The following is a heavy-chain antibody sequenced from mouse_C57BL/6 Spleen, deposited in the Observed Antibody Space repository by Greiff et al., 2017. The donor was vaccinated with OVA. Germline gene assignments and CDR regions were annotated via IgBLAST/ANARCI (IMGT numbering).Heavy chain of an antibody. CDR3: ARDYDAGRAWFAY. CDR2: IYPGDGDT. D-gene: IGHD2-4*01. V-gene: IGHV1-82*01. CDR1: GYAFSSSW. Sequence: VHLVESGPELVKPGASVKISCKASGYAFSSSWMNWVKQRPGKGLAWIGRIYPGDGDTNYNGKFKGKATLTADKSSSTAYMQLSSLTSEDSAVYFCARDYDAGRAWFAYWGQGTLVTVSA. J-gene: IGHJ3*01.